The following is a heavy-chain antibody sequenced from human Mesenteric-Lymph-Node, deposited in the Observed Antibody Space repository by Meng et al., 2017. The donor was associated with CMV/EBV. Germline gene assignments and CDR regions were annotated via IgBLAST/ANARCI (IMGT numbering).Heavy chain of an antibody. J-gene: IGHJ4*02. CDR3: ARAVPVDHYFDY. V-gene: IGHV4-38-2*02. Sequence: GSLRLSCTVSGYSISSGYYWGWIRQPPGKGLEWIGSIYYSGSTYYNPSLKSRVTISVDTSKNQFSLKLSSVTAADTAVYYCARAVPVDHYFDYWGQGTLVTVSS. CDR1: GYSISSGYY. CDR2: IYYSGST. D-gene: IGHD3-9*01.